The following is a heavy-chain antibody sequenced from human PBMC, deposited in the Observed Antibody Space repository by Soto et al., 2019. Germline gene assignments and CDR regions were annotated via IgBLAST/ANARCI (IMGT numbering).Heavy chain of an antibody. CDR3: ARNVDTEYFQH. Sequence: SETLSLTCTVSGGSISSYYWSWIRQPPGKGLEWIGYIYYSGSTNYNPSLKSRVTISVDTSKNQFSLKLSSVTAADTAVYYCARNVDTEYFQHWGQGTLVTVSS. D-gene: IGHD5-18*01. J-gene: IGHJ1*01. CDR1: GGSISSYY. CDR2: IYYSGST. V-gene: IGHV4-59*01.